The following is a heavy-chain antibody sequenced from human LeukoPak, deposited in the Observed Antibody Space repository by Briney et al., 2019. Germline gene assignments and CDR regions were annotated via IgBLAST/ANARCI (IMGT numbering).Heavy chain of an antibody. CDR3: ARYAGFGGVIVRSYFDN. D-gene: IGHD3-16*02. J-gene: IGHJ4*02. V-gene: IGHV4-34*01. CDR2: INHSGST. Sequence: SETLPLTCAVYGGSFSGYYWSWIRQSPEKGLEWIGEINHSGSTNYSPSLKSRVTISVDTSRNQFSLKVISVTAADTAVYYCARYAGFGGVIVRSYFDNWGQGTLVTVSS. CDR1: GGSFSGYY.